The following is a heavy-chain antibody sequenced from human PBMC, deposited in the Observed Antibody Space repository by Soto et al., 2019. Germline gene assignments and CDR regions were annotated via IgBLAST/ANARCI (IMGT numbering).Heavy chain of an antibody. V-gene: IGHV1-69*02. J-gene: IGHJ6*03. CDR3: AIYLVSRGDYYYYYIDV. CDR1: GGTFSSYS. D-gene: IGHD2-21*01. CDR2: IIPMLGIA. Sequence: GASVKVSCKASGGTFSSYSMSWVRQAPGQGLEWMGRIIPMLGIANYAQKFQGRITITADKSTSTAYMELSSLRYEDTAVYYCAIYLVSRGDYYYYYIDVWGKGITVTAP.